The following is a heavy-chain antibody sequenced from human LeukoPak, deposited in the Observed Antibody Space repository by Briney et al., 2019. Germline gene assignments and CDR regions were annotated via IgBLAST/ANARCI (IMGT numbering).Heavy chain of an antibody. CDR3: ARVGYYYDSSGYYSP. J-gene: IGHJ5*02. D-gene: IGHD3-22*01. V-gene: IGHV4-31*03. CDR2: IYYSGST. CDR1: GGSISSGGYY. Sequence: SQTLSLTCTVSGGSISSGGYYWSWIRQHPGKGLEWIGYIYYSGSTYYNPSLKSRVTISVDRSKNQFSLKLSSVTAADTAVYYCARVGYYYDSSGYYSPWSQGTLVTVSS.